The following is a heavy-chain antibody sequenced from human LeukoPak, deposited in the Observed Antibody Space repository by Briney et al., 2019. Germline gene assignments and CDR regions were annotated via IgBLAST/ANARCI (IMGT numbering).Heavy chain of an antibody. D-gene: IGHD6-19*01. CDR1: GYSISSGYY. J-gene: IGHJ4*02. CDR2: IYHSGST. Sequence: SETLSLTCTVSGYSISSGYYWGWIRQPPGKGLEWIGSIYHSGSTYYNPSLKSRVTISVDTSKNQFSLKLSSVTAADTAVYYCARGHSSGWFGGGFDYWRQGTLVTVSS. CDR3: ARGHSSGWFGGGFDY. V-gene: IGHV4-38-2*02.